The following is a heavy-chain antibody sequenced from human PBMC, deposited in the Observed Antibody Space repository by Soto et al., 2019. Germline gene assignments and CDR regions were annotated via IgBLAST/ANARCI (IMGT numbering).Heavy chain of an antibody. Sequence: PGGSLRLSCAASGFTFSSYGMHWVRQAPGKGLEWVAVIWYDGSNKYYADSVKGRFTISRDNSKNTLYLQMNSLRAEDTAVYYCARMGGSYPYFYGMDVWGQGTTVTVSS. J-gene: IGHJ6*02. CDR2: IWYDGSNK. V-gene: IGHV3-33*01. CDR1: GFTFSSYG. D-gene: IGHD1-26*01. CDR3: ARMGGSYPYFYGMDV.